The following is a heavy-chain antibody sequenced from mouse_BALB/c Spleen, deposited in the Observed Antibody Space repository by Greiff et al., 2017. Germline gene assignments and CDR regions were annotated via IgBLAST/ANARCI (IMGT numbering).Heavy chain of an antibody. Sequence: QVQLQQSGAELVRPGVSVKISCKGSGYTFTDYAMHWVKQSHAKSLEWIGVISTYYGDASYNQKFKGKATMTVDKSSSTAYMELARLTSEDSAIYYCARGHYGSSYYFDYWGQGTTLTVSS. CDR3: ARGHYGSSYYFDY. J-gene: IGHJ2*01. V-gene: IGHV1S137*01. D-gene: IGHD1-1*01. CDR2: ISTYYGDA. CDR1: GYTFTDYA.